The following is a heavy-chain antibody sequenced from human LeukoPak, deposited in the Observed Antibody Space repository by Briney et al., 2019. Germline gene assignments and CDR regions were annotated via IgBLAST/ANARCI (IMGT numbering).Heavy chain of an antibody. CDR3: ARELWFFRGLPPNYGMDV. D-gene: IGHD3-10*01. CDR2: FDPEDGET. CDR1: GYTLTELS. J-gene: IGHJ6*02. Sequence: ASVKVSCKVSGYTLTELSMHWVRQAPGKGLEWMGGFDPEDGETIYAQKFQGRVTMTEDTSTDTAYMELSSLRSEDTGVYYCARELWFFRGLPPNYGMDVWGQGTTVTVSS. V-gene: IGHV1-24*01.